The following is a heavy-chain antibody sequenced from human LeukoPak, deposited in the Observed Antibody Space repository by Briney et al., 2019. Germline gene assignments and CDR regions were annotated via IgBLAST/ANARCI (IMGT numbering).Heavy chain of an antibody. CDR2: FDPEAGET. V-gene: IGHV1-24*01. J-gene: IGHJ4*02. D-gene: IGHD5-24*01. CDR1: GYTLTELP. CDR3: ATDPGLRERCFRH. Sequence: ASVKVSCKVSGYTLTELPIHWVRQAPGKGLNWMGGFDPEAGETIYAQKFQGRVTMTEDTSTDTAYMELSSLRSEDTAAYYCATDPGLRERCFRHWGQGTLVTVSS.